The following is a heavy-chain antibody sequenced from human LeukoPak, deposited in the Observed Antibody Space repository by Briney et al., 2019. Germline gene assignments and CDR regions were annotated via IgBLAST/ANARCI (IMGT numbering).Heavy chain of an antibody. CDR3: ARDKVDGGADY. CDR2: INHSGST. Sequence: SETLSLTCAVYGGSFSGYYWSWIRQPPGKGLEWIGEINHSGSTNYNASLKSRVTISVDTSKNQFSLKLSSVTAADTAVYYCARDKVDGGADYWGQGTLVTVSS. D-gene: IGHD3-10*01. CDR1: GGSFSGYY. V-gene: IGHV4-34*01. J-gene: IGHJ4*02.